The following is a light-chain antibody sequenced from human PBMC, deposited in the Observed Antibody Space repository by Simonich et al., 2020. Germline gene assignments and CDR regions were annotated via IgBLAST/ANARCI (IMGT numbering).Light chain of an antibody. CDR3: QQRSNWPPIFT. V-gene: IGKV3-11*01. CDR1: QSVSSY. CDR2: DAS. J-gene: IGKJ3*01. Sequence: EIVLTQSPATLSLSPGERATLSCRASQSVSSYLAWYQQKPGQAPRLLIYDASTRATGIPARFRGSGSGTDFTLTISRLEPEDVAVYYCQQRSNWPPIFTFGPGTKVDIK.